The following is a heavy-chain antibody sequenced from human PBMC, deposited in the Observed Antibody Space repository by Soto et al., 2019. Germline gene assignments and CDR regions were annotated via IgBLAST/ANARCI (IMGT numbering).Heavy chain of an antibody. CDR1: GFTFSTYA. J-gene: IGHJ4*02. CDR3: AKDLRTTISGGLRGFDH. D-gene: IGHD3-3*01. Sequence: EVQLLESGGGLVQPGGSLRLSCAASGFTFSTYAMSWVRQAPGKGLEWVSIVTANSERTYYADSVKGRFTISRDNPENALFLQMSSLRVEDTAVYYCAKDLRTTISGGLRGFDHWGQGTLVTVSS. V-gene: IGHV3-23*01. CDR2: VTANSERT.